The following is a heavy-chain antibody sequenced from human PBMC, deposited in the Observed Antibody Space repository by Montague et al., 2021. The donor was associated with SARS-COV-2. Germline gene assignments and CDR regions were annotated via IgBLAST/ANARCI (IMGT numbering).Heavy chain of an antibody. J-gene: IGHJ6*02. CDR1: GFTFSSYE. D-gene: IGHD3-22*01. CDR2: ISSSGSTI. V-gene: IGHV3-48*03. Sequence: SLRLSCAASGFTFSSYEMNWVRQAPGKGLEWVSYISSSGSTIYYADSVKGRFTISRDNANNSLYLQMNSLRAEDMAVYYCARVLVVTYYGMDVWGQGTTVTVSS. CDR3: ARVLVVTYYGMDV.